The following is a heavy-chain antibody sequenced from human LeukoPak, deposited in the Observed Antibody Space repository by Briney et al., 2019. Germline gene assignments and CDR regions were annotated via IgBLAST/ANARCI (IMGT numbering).Heavy chain of an antibody. CDR2: ISTSGTT. CDR3: ARDKEGYSSRYYYYYVDV. D-gene: IGHD6-13*01. CDR1: GGSISSYY. Sequence: PSETLSLTCTVSGGSISSYYWSWIRQPAAKGLEWIGRISTSGTTNYNPSLKSRVTMSVDTSKNQFSLKLSSVTAADTAVYYCARDKEGYSSRYYYYYVDVWAKGTTVTVSS. V-gene: IGHV4-4*07. J-gene: IGHJ6*03.